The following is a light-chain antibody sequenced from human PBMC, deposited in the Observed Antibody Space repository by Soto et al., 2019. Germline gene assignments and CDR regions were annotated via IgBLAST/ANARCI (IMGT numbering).Light chain of an antibody. J-gene: IGLJ2*01. CDR1: SSNIGAGYD. CDR2: GNS. CDR3: QSYASSLSGRGGV. Sequence: QLVLTQPPSVSGAPGQRVTISCTGSSSNIGAGYDVHWYQQLPGTAPKLLIYGNSNRPSGVPDRFSGSKSGTSASLAITGLQAEDEADYYCQSYASSLSGRGGVFGGGTKLTVL. V-gene: IGLV1-40*01.